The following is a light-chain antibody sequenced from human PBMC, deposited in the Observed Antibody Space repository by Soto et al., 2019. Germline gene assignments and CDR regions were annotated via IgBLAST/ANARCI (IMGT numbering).Light chain of an antibody. CDR2: DAS. CDR3: QQYVNSNT. J-gene: IGKJ4*01. V-gene: IGKV3-20*01. Sequence: EIVLTQSPGTLSLSPGDRATLSCRASQSVAANYSAWFQQKPGQAPRLLIYDASNRATGIPARFSGSGSGTDFTLTISRLEPEDFAVYYCQQYVNSNTFGGGTKVDIK. CDR1: QSVAANY.